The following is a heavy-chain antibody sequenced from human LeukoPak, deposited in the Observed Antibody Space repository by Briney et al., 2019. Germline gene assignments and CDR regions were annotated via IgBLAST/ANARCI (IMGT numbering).Heavy chain of an antibody. CDR2: IKSKSDDGTA. J-gene: IGHJ4*02. CDR3: ARLPTSGYEWGGIDY. CDR1: GLSFSTAW. D-gene: IGHD5-12*01. Sequence: GGSLRLSCAASGLSFSTAWMGWVRQAPGKGLEWVGRIKSKSDDGTAVYTAPVKGRFTISRDDSKDTLYLQMNSLKTEDTAVYYCARLPTSGYEWGGIDYWGQGTLVTVSS. V-gene: IGHV3-15*01.